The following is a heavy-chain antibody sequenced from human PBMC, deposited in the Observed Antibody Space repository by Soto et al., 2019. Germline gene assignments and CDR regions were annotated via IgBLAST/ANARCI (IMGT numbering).Heavy chain of an antibody. CDR3: ARDPDYGDYGTSPADDY. V-gene: IGHV1-3*05. CDR1: GYTFTSYA. Sequence: QVQLVQSGAEEKKPGASVKVSCKASGYTFTSYAMHWVRQAPGQRLEWMGWINAGNGNTKYSQKFQGRVTITRDTSASPAYMGLSSLRPEDTAVYYCARDPDYGDYGTSPADDYWGQGTLVTVSS. CDR2: INAGNGNT. D-gene: IGHD4-17*01. J-gene: IGHJ4*02.